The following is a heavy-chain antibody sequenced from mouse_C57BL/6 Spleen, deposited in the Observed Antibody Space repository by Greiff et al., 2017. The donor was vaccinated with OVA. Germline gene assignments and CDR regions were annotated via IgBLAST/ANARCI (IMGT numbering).Heavy chain of an antibody. V-gene: IGHV1-15*01. Sequence: VQLQQSGAELVRPGASVTLSCKASGYTFTDYEMHWVKQTPVHGLEWIGAIDPETGGTAYNQKFKGKAILTADKSSSTAYMELRSLTSEDSGVYYCTRDGGSSPFDDWGQGTTLTVSS. D-gene: IGHD1-1*01. CDR3: TRDGGSSPFDD. CDR2: IDPETGGT. CDR1: GYTFTDYE. J-gene: IGHJ2*01.